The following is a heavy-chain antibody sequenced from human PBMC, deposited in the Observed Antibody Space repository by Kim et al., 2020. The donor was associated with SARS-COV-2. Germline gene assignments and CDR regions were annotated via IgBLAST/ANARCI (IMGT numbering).Heavy chain of an antibody. V-gene: IGHV1-46*01. CDR3: ARDGYSSSSRGAIDI. Sequence: ASVKVSCKASGYTFSSYYMHWVRQAPGQGLEWLGIINPSGGSTSYAQKFQGRLTMTRDTSTSTVYMELSSLRSEDTAVYYCARDGYSSSSRGAIDIWGPGTMVT. CDR2: INPSGGST. J-gene: IGHJ3*02. CDR1: GYTFSSYY. D-gene: IGHD6-13*01.